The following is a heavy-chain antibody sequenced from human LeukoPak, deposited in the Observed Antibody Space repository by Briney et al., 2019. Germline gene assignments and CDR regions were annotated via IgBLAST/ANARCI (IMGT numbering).Heavy chain of an antibody. CDR2: ISSTGIYI. Sequence: GGSLRLSCAASGFTFSSYSLNWVRQAPGKGLEWVSSISSTGIYIYYADSVKGRFTISRDNAKNSLYLQMKSLRVEDTAVYYCAREPDGNFDYWGQGTLVTVSS. D-gene: IGHD1-14*01. V-gene: IGHV3-21*01. CDR3: AREPDGNFDY. CDR1: GFTFSSYS. J-gene: IGHJ4*02.